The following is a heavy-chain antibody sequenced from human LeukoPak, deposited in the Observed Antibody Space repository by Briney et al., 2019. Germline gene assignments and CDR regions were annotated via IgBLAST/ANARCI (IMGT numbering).Heavy chain of an antibody. V-gene: IGHV3-30-3*01. J-gene: IGHJ3*02. CDR1: GFTFSSYA. D-gene: IGHD1-1*01. CDR2: ISHDGSFL. CDR3: ARVLGVQLVRLGFDI. Sequence: GGSLRLSCTASGFTFSSYAFHWVRLAPGKGLEWVAVISHDGSFLRYADSVKGRFTISRDNSENTIFLQLNSLRAEDTAVYFCARVLGVQLVRLGFDIWGQGTQVTVSS.